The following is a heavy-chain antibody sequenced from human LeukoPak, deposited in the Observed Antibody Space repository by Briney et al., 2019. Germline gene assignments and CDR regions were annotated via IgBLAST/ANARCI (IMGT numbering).Heavy chain of an antibody. CDR1: GFTLSSYS. J-gene: IGHJ5*02. D-gene: IGHD6-6*01. CDR3: ARDKYSSSTGWFDP. V-gene: IGHV3-21*01. CDR2: ISSSSSYI. Sequence: GGSLRLSCAASGFTLSSYSMNWVRQAPGKGLEWVSSISSSSSYIYYADSVKGRFTISRDNAKNSLYLQMNSLRAEDTAVYYCARDKYSSSTGWFDPWGQGTLVTVSS.